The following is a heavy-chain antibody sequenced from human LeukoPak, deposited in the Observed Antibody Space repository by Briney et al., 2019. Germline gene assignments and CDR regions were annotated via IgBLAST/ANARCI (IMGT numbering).Heavy chain of an antibody. CDR3: ARVTGYDWESSFDY. CDR2: IYYIGSP. D-gene: IGHD5-12*01. CDR1: GGSISSYY. V-gene: IGHV4-59*01. J-gene: IGHJ4*02. Sequence: PSETLSLTCTVSGGSISSYYWSWIRQPPGKGLEWIGYIYYIGSPNYNPSLKSRVTISVDTSKNQFSLKLSSVTAADTAVYFCARVTGYDWESSFDYWGQGTLVTVSS.